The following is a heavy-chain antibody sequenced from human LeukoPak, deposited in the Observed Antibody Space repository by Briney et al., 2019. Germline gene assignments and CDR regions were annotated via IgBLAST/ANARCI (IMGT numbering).Heavy chain of an antibody. CDR3: ARESSGGGDAFDI. D-gene: IGHD2-15*01. J-gene: IGHJ3*02. V-gene: IGHV4-59*01. Sequence: SETLSLTFTGSGGSISSYYWSWIRQPPGKGLEGIGYIYYSGSTNYNPSLKSRVTISVDTSKNQFSLKLSSVTAADTAVYYCARESSGGGDAFDIWGQGTMVTVSS. CDR1: GGSISSYY. CDR2: IYYSGST.